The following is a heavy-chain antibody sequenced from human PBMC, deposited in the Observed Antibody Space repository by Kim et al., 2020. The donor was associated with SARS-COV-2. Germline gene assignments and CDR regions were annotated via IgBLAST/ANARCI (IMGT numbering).Heavy chain of an antibody. D-gene: IGHD4-17*01. CDR2: INHSGST. Sequence: SETLSLTCAVYGGSFSGYYWSWIRQPPGKGLEWIGEINHSGSTNYNPSLKSRVTISVDTSKNQFSLKLSSVTAADTAVYYCARVRNYGDLRDHLDYWGQGTLVTVSS. V-gene: IGHV4-34*01. CDR3: ARVRNYGDLRDHLDY. J-gene: IGHJ4*02. CDR1: GGSFSGYY.